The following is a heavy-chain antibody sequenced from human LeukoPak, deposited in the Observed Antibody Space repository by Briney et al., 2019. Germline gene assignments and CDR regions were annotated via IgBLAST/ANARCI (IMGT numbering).Heavy chain of an antibody. CDR1: GLTFSSYA. Sequence: GRSLRLSCAASGLTFSSYAMSWVRQAPGKGLDWVSTISGTGGSTYYGDSVKGRFTISRDNSKNTPYLQMNSLRAEDTAVYFCASRENNYGLGDWGQGTLVTVSS. CDR2: ISGTGGST. V-gene: IGHV3-23*01. CDR3: ASRENNYGLGD. J-gene: IGHJ1*01. D-gene: IGHD3-10*01.